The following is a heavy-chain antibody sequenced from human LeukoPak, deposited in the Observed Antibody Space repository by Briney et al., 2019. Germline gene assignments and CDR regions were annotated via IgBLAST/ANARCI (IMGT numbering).Heavy chain of an antibody. J-gene: IGHJ4*02. CDR2: INWNGGST. D-gene: IGHD5-18*01. CDR1: GFTFDDYA. Sequence: GGSLRLSCAASGFTFDDYAMSWVRQAPGKGLEWVSGINWNGGSTGYADSVKGRFTISRDNAKNSMYLQMNSLRAEDTALYYCARDRYSYGESPFDYWGQGTLVTVSS. CDR3: ARDRYSYGESPFDY. V-gene: IGHV3-20*04.